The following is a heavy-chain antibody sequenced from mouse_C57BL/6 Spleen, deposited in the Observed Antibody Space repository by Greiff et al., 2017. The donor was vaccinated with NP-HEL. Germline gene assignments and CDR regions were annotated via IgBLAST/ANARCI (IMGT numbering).Heavy chain of an antibody. CDR1: GFSLTSYG. J-gene: IGHJ3*01. Sequence: VKLVESGPGLVAPSQSLSITCTVSGFSLTSYGVSWVRQPPGKGLEWLGVIWGDGSTNYHSALISRLSISKDNSKSQVFLKLNSLQTDDTATYYCAKLGMVTTGAWFAYWGQGTLVTVSA. V-gene: IGHV2-3*01. CDR3: AKLGMVTTGAWFAY. CDR2: IWGDGST. D-gene: IGHD2-2*01.